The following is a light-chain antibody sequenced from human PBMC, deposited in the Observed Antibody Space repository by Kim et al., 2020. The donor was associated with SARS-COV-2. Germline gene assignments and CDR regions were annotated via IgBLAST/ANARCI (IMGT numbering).Light chain of an antibody. J-gene: IGLJ3*02. CDR1: RSNSGSNV. V-gene: IGLV1-44*01. CDR3: VAWDDSLNGSV. CDR2: SND. Sequence: GQRVTISCSGRRSNSGSNVVNWYQQLPGTAPKLLIYSNDYRPSGVPARFSGSKSGTSASLAISGLQSEDEADYYCVAWDDSLNGSVFGGGTKVTVL.